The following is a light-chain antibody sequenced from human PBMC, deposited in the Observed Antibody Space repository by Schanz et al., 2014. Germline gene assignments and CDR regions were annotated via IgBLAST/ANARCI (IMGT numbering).Light chain of an antibody. CDR3: TSYAGSNQVV. CDR2: DVS. Sequence: QSALTQPASVSGSPGQSITISCTGTSSDVGGYNYVSWYQQHPGKAPKLMIYDVSNRPSGVSNRFSGSKSGNTASLTVSGLQADDEADYYCTSYAGSNQVVFGGGTKLTVL. V-gene: IGLV2-14*01. CDR1: SSDVGGYNY. J-gene: IGLJ2*01.